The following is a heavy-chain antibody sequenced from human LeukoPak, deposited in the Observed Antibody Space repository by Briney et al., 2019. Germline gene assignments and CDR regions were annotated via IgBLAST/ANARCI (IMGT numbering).Heavy chain of an antibody. V-gene: IGHV4-59*11. CDR2: IHYSGST. Sequence: SETLSLTCTVSGGSIGSHYWSWIRQPPGKGLEWIGYIHYSGSTNYKPSLKSRVTISVDTSKNQFSLKLSSVTAADTAVYYCARGGYYGSGNDFRFDPWGQGTLVTVSS. D-gene: IGHD3-10*01. CDR1: GGSIGSHY. CDR3: ARGGYYGSGNDFRFDP. J-gene: IGHJ5*02.